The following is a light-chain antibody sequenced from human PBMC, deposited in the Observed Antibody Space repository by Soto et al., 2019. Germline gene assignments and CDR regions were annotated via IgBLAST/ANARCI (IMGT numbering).Light chain of an antibody. CDR3: CSYAGSYTSYV. V-gene: IGLV2-11*01. J-gene: IGLJ1*01. CDR2: DVS. CDR1: SSDVDGYNY. Sequence: QSVLTQPRSVSGSPGQSVTISCTGTSSDVDGYNYVSWYQQHPGKAPKLMIYDVSERPSGVPDRFSGSKSGNTASLTISGLQAVDEADYYCCSYAGSYTSYVFGTGSKVTVL.